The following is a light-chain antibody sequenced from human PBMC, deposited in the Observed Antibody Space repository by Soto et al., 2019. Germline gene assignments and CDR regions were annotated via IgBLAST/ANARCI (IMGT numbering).Light chain of an antibody. V-gene: IGKV3-15*01. CDR3: QQYNNWRT. CDR2: GAS. CDR1: QSVGKY. Sequence: ITHPPSTLSLSPRERATLSCRASQSVGKYLVWYQQKPGQAPRLLIYGASTRATGIPARFSGSGSGTEFTLTISSLQSEDFAVYYCQQYNNWRTFGQGTKVDIK. J-gene: IGKJ1*01.